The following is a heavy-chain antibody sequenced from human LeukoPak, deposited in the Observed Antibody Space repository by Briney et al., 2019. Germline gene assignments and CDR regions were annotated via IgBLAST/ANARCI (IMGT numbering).Heavy chain of an antibody. J-gene: IGHJ3*02. Sequence: GGSLRLSCAASGFTFSDYYMSWIRQAPGKGLEWVSYISFSGSPTQYADSVKGRFTISRDNAKNSLYLQMNSLRDEDTAVYYCARDFAMMDPGFAFDIWGQGTMVTVSS. CDR2: ISFSGSPT. V-gene: IGHV3-11*01. D-gene: IGHD2-2*01. CDR3: ARDFAMMDPGFAFDI. CDR1: GFTFSDYY.